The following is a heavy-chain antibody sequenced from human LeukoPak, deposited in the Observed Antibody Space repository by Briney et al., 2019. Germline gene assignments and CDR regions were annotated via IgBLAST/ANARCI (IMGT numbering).Heavy chain of an antibody. Sequence: GGSLRLSCAASGFAFSSYTMSWVRQAPGKGLEWVSAIVGSGGRTFYADSMKGRFTISRDNSRNTLFLHMNSLRAEDTAVYYCAKELYTGSYFTSDYWGQGTLVTVCS. CDR1: GFAFSSYT. D-gene: IGHD1-26*01. V-gene: IGHV3-23*01. CDR3: AKELYTGSYFTSDY. CDR2: IVGSGGRT. J-gene: IGHJ4*02.